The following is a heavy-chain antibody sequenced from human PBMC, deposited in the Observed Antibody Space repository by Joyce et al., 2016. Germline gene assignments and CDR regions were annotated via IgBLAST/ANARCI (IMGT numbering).Heavy chain of an antibody. Sequence: EVQLVESGGGLVKPGGSLRLSCAASGVIFSNAWRSWVRQARGKGLEWVGRIKSKADGGTTDFAAHVKGRFAISRDDSKNALYLQMNSLKTEDAAVYYCTSDPLLISATPGDYWGQGTLVAVSS. J-gene: IGHJ4*02. CDR3: TSDPLLISATPGDY. V-gene: IGHV3-15*01. CDR1: GVIFSNAW. CDR2: IKSKADGGTT. D-gene: IGHD2-15*01.